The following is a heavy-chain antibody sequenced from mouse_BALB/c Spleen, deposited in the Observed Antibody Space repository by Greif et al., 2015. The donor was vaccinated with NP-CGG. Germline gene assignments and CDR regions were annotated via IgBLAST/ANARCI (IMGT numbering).Heavy chain of an antibody. V-gene: IGHV14-3*02. D-gene: IGHD2-14*01. CDR3: ASTAYYRYDGDY. CDR1: GFNIKDTY. CDR2: IDPANGNT. J-gene: IGHJ2*01. Sequence: EVQLQQSGAELVKPGASVKLSCTASGFNIKDTYMHWVKQRPEPGLEWIGRIDPANGNTKYDPKFQGKATITADTSSNTASLQLSSLTSEDTAVYYCASTAYYRYDGDYWGQGTTLTVSS.